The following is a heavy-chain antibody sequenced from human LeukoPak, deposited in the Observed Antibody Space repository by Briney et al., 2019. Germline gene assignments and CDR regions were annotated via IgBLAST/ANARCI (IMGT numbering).Heavy chain of an antibody. CDR2: IIVGSGAT. J-gene: IGHJ4*02. CDR1: GFTSTNFA. CDR3: ARDLGYCTNGVCHTRFDY. D-gene: IGHD2-8*01. V-gene: IGHV1-58*01. Sequence: VASVKVSCKASGFTSTNFAVQWVRQARGQRLEWIGWIIVGSGATKCAQDFQERVTITRDLSTSTLYMELRSLTSEDTAVYYCARDLGYCTNGVCHTRFDYWGQGTLVAVSS.